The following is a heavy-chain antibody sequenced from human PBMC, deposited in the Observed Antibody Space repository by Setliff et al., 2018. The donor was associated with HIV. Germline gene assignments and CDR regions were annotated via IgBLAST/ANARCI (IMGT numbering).Heavy chain of an antibody. CDR3: ARDVAPPLAGDVWSGNGL. D-gene: IGHD3-3*01. CDR1: GGSISSSSYY. CDR2: VYYRAKTGATT. J-gene: IGHJ4*02. V-gene: IGHV4-39*07. Sequence: SETLSLTCTVSGGSISSSSYYWGWIRQPPGKGLEWIGNVYYRAKTGATTDHNPSLRSRISISLDVSKNQLSLRLRSVTAADTAIYYCARDVAPPLAGDVWSGNGLWGQGTQVTVSS.